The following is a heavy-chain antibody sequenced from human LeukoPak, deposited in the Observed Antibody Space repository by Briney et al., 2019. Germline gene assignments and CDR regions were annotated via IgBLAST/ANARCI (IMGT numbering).Heavy chain of an antibody. V-gene: IGHV3-30-3*01. CDR3: ASPPSYYDFWSGSPRRGNAFDI. J-gene: IGHJ3*02. Sequence: PGRSLRLSCAASGFTFSSYAMHWVRQAPGKGLEWVAVISYDGSNKYYADSVKGRFTISRDNSKNTLYLQMNSLRAEDTAVYYCASPPSYYDFWSGSPRRGNAFDIWGQGTMVTVS. CDR2: ISYDGSNK. D-gene: IGHD3-3*01. CDR1: GFTFSSYA.